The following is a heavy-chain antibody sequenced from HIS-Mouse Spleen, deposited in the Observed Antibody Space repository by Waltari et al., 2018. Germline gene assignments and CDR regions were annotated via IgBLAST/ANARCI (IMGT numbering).Heavy chain of an antibody. D-gene: IGHD6-19*01. J-gene: IGHJ4*02. V-gene: IGHV2-70*15. Sequence: QVTLRESGPALVKPTQTLTLTCTFSGFSLSTSGMCVSWIRQPPGKALEWLARIDWDDDKYYSTSLKNRHTISKDTSKNQVVLTMTNMDPVDTATYYCARIAEGYSSGWYAFDYWGQGTLVTVSS. CDR1: GFSLSTSGMC. CDR3: ARIAEGYSSGWYAFDY. CDR2: IDWDDDK.